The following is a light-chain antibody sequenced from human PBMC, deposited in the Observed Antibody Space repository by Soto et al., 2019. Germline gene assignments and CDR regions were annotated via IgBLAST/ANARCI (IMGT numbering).Light chain of an antibody. Sequence: ENVLKQSPATLSLSPGERAILSCRASQSVSSFLAWYQQKPGQAPRLLIYDTSNRATGIPARFSGSGSGTDFTLTISSLEPEDFAIYYCQQRSNWPLTFGGGTKVEMK. CDR2: DTS. V-gene: IGKV3-11*01. CDR1: QSVSSF. J-gene: IGKJ4*01. CDR3: QQRSNWPLT.